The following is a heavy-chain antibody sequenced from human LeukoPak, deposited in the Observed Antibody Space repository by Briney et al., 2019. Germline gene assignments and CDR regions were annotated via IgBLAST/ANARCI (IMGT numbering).Heavy chain of an antibody. CDR3: ARRLLWFGELLSYYYYYYMDV. CDR1: GGSFSGYY. J-gene: IGHJ6*03. Sequence: SETLSLTCAVYGGSFSGYYWSWIRQPPGKGLEWIGEINHSGSTNYNPSLKSRVTISVDTSKNQFSLKLSSVTAADTAVYYCARRLLWFGELLSYYYYYYMDVWGKGTTVTVSS. V-gene: IGHV4-34*01. D-gene: IGHD3-10*01. CDR2: INHSGST.